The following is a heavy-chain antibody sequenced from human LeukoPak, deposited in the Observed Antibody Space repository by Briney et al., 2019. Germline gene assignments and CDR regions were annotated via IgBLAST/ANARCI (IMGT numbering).Heavy chain of an antibody. CDR1: GGSISGGYS. V-gene: IGHV4-61*09. CDR3: ARETSETYTSSWGLYDSFYYMDV. CDR2: ISTSGTT. D-gene: IGHD6-13*01. Sequence: PSETLSLACSASGGSISGGYSWNWIRQPAGQGLEWIGQISTSGTTMYNPSLQSRVTISLDTSRNHFSLRLNSVTAADTAVYYCARETSETYTSSWGLYDSFYYMDVWGNGTTVSVSS. J-gene: IGHJ6*03.